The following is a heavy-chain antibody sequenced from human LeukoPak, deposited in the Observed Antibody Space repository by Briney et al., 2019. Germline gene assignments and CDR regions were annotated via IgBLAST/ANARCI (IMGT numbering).Heavy chain of an antibody. V-gene: IGHV4-34*01. CDR2: INHSGST. J-gene: IGHJ6*02. D-gene: IGHD3-16*01. CDR1: GGSFSGYY. Sequence: SETLSLTCAAYGGSFSGYYWSWIRQPPGKGLEWIGEINHSGSTNYNPSLKSRVTISVDTSKNQFSLKLSSVTAADTAVYYCASSTSRGGRGMDVWGQGTTVTVSS. CDR3: ASSTSRGGRGMDV.